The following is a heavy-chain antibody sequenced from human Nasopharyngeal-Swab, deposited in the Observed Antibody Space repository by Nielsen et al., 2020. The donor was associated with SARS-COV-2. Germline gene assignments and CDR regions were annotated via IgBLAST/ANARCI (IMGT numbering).Heavy chain of an antibody. D-gene: IGHD1-26*01. Sequence: GESLKISCAASGFTFSSYGMHWVRQAPGKGLEWVAVIWYDGSNKYYADSVKGRFTISRDSSKNTLYLQMNSLRAEDTAVYYCASGKDFYFDYWGQGTLVTVSS. CDR3: ASGKDFYFDY. CDR2: IWYDGSNK. CDR1: GFTFSSYG. V-gene: IGHV3-33*01. J-gene: IGHJ4*02.